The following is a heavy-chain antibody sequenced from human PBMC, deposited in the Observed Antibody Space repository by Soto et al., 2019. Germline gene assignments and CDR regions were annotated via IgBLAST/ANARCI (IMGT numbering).Heavy chain of an antibody. Sequence: GGSLRLSCAASGFTVSTYGMSWGRQAPGKGLEWVANIKEDGSEKYYVDSVEGRFTISRDNAKNHLYLQMNSLRAEDTAVYYCARGWGYFDSTGFPYLYALDVWGQGTTVTVSS. CDR1: GFTVSTYG. D-gene: IGHD3-22*01. CDR3: ARGWGYFDSTGFPYLYALDV. CDR2: IKEDGSEK. J-gene: IGHJ6*02. V-gene: IGHV3-7*01.